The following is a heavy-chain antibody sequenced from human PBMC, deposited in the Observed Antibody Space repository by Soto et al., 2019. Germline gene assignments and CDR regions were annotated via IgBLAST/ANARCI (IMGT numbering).Heavy chain of an antibody. CDR1: GYTFTSYD. CDR3: ARMNDDYGDS. CDR2: MNPDSGNT. J-gene: IGHJ4*02. D-gene: IGHD1-1*01. V-gene: IGHV1-8*01. Sequence: QVQLVQSGAEVKKPGASVKVSCKASGYTFTSYDINWVRQATGQGLEWMGWMNPDSGNTGYAQNFQGRVTMTRNTYISTAYMELSSLKAEDTAVYYCARMNDDYGDSWGQGTLVTVSS.